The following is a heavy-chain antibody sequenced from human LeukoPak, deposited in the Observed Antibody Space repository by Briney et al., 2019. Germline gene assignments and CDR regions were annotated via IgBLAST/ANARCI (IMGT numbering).Heavy chain of an antibody. Sequence: ASVKVSCKASGYTFTSYGISWVRQAPGQGLERMGWISAYNGNTNYAQKLQGRVTMTTDTSTSTAYMELRSLRSDDTAVYYCARPVPVAGRGAFDYWGQGTLVTVSS. V-gene: IGHV1-18*01. CDR3: ARPVPVAGRGAFDY. CDR1: GYTFTSYG. CDR2: ISAYNGNT. J-gene: IGHJ4*02. D-gene: IGHD6-19*01.